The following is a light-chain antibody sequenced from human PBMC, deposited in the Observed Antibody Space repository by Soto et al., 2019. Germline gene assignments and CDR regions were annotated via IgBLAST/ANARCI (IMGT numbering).Light chain of an antibody. CDR3: QQYDNWPPCT. Sequence: EIVMTQSPATLSVSPGERVTLSCRASQSVSRFLAWYQQRPGQAPRLLIYDTSTRATGFPARFSGSGSGTEFSLTISSLQSEDFAVYYCQQYDNWPPCTFGQGTKLEVK. CDR2: DTS. V-gene: IGKV3-15*01. J-gene: IGKJ2*02. CDR1: QSVSRF.